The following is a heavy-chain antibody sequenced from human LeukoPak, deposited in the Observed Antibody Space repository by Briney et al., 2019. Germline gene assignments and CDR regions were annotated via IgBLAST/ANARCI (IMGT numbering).Heavy chain of an antibody. CDR1: GGSFSGYY. V-gene: IGHV4-34*01. Sequence: SETLSLTCAVYGGSFSGYYWSWIRQPPGKGLEWIGEINHSGSTNYNPSLKSRVTISVDTSKNQFSLKLSSVTAADTAVYYCARDITTIPYNWFDPWGQGTLVTVSS. CDR3: ARDITTIPYNWFDP. D-gene: IGHD1-1*01. CDR2: INHSGST. J-gene: IGHJ5*02.